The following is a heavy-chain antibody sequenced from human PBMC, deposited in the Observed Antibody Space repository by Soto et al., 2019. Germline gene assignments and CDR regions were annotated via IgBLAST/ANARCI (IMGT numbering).Heavy chain of an antibody. CDR3: ARLESGYCSGGSCTGHWYFDY. V-gene: IGHV4-31*03. CDR2: IYYSGST. CDR1: GGSISSGGYY. Sequence: QVQLQESGPGLVKPSQTLSLTCTVSGGSISSGGYYWSWIRQHPGKGLEWIGYIYYSGSTYYNPSLKSRVTISVDTSKNQCSLKLSSVTAADTAVYYCARLESGYCSGGSCTGHWYFDYWGQGTLVTVSS. D-gene: IGHD2-15*01. J-gene: IGHJ4*02.